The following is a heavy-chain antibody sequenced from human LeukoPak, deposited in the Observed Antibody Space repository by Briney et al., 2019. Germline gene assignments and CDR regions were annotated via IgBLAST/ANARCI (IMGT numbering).Heavy chain of an antibody. CDR1: VYTFINFD. Sequence: GASVTDSLMSSVYTFINFDGNWVRQAPGQGREWMAWMNPGSGDTGYEGKFQARLTMSSNTSITTASMELSSLTSEDTALYYCARSRRGYYMDVWGDGTTVTVSS. CDR2: MNPGSGDT. V-gene: IGHV1-8*02. J-gene: IGHJ6*03. CDR3: ARSRRGYYMDV.